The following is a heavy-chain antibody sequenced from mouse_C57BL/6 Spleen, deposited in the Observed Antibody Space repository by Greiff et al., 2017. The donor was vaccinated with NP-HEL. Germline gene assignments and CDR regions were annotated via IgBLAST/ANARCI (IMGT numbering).Heavy chain of an antibody. Sequence: DVKLVESEGGLVQPGSSMKLSCTASGFTFSDYYMAWVRQVPEKGLEWVANINYDGSSTYYLDSLKSRFIISRDNAKNILYLQMSSLKSEDTATYYCARAPNWDLWYFDVWGTGTTVTVSS. J-gene: IGHJ1*03. CDR2: INYDGSST. CDR3: ARAPNWDLWYFDV. D-gene: IGHD4-1*01. CDR1: GFTFSDYY. V-gene: IGHV5-16*01.